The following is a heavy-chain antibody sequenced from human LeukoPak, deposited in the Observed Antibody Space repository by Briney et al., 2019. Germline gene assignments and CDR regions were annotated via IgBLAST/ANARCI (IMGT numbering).Heavy chain of an antibody. D-gene: IGHD6-6*01. CDR3: ARSIYTTSSHPYFFDY. CDR1: DGSISSYY. V-gene: IGHV4-59*01. J-gene: IGHJ4*02. CDR2: IQYSGST. Sequence: SETLSLTCTVSDGSISSYYRSWIRQPPGKGLEWIGYIQYSGSTNYNPSLKSRVTISVDTSKNQFSLKLTSVTAADTAVYYCARSIYTTSSHPYFFDYWGQGTLVTVSS.